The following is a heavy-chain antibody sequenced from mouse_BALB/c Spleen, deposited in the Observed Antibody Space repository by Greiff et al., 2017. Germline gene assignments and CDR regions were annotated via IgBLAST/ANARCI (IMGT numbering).Heavy chain of an antibody. V-gene: IGHV1-20*02. CDR3: ARGDYGSSYENFDV. CDR1: GYSFTGYF. CDR2: INPYNGDT. D-gene: IGHD1-1*01. Sequence: DVQLQESGPELVKPGASVKISCKASGYSFTGYFMNWVMQSHGKSLEWIGRINPYNGDTFYNQKFKGKATLTVDKSSSTAHMELRSLASEDSAVYYCARGDYGSSYENFDVWGAGTTVTVSS. J-gene: IGHJ1*01.